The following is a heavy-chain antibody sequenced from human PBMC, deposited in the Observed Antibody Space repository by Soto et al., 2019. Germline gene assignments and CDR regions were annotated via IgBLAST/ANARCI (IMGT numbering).Heavy chain of an antibody. V-gene: IGHV1-2*02. CDR1: GYTFTDYY. CDR3: ARAPDSKRFLERPYLL. Sequence: QVQLVQSGAEVKKPGASVKVSCKASGYTFTDYYMHWVRQAPGQGLEWMGWNNPNSGVTNYAQKFQGRVTMTRDTSISTAYMELSRLRSGDSAVYFCARAPDSKRFLERPYLLWGQGTLVTVSS. J-gene: IGHJ4*02. CDR2: NNPNSGVT. D-gene: IGHD3-3*01.